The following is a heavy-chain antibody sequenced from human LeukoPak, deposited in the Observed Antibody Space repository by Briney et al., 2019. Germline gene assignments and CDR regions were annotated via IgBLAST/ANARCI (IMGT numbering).Heavy chain of an antibody. Sequence: GGSLRLSCTASGFSVSSIYMAWVRQAPGKGLEFVSIIYSGGSTSYTDSVEGRFTMSRDNSKNTLYLQVGSLRVEDMAVYYCARKAYGQDHFDYWGQGTLVTVSS. D-gene: IGHD3-16*01. CDR2: IYSGGST. CDR1: GFSVSSIY. J-gene: IGHJ4*02. V-gene: IGHV3-66*02. CDR3: ARKAYGQDHFDY.